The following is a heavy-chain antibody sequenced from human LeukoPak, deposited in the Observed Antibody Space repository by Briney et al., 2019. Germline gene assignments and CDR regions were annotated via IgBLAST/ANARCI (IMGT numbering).Heavy chain of an antibody. CDR2: INHSGST. D-gene: IGHD6-13*01. CDR3: ARARSSSWTDY. Sequence: SETLSLTCAVYGGSFSGYYWSWIRQPPGKGLEWIGEINHSGSTNYNPFLKSRVTISVDTSKNQFSLKLSSVTAADTAVYYCARARSSSWTDYWGQGTLVTVSS. CDR1: GGSFSGYY. J-gene: IGHJ4*02. V-gene: IGHV4-34*01.